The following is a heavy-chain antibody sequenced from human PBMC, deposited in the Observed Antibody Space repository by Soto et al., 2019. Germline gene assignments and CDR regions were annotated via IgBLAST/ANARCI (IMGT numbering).Heavy chain of an antibody. D-gene: IGHD3-22*01. V-gene: IGHV1-69*13. Sequence: SVKVSCKASGGTFSSYAISWVRQAPGQGLEWMGGIIPIFGTANYAQKFQGRVTITADESTSTAYMELSSLRSEDTAVCYCARSLITMIVVVPYYYGMDVWGQGTTVTVSS. CDR1: GGTFSSYA. CDR3: ARSLITMIVVVPYYYGMDV. CDR2: IIPIFGTA. J-gene: IGHJ6*02.